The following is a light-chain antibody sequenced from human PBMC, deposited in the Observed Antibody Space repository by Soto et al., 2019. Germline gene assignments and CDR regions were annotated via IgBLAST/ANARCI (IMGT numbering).Light chain of an antibody. V-gene: IGKV1-9*01. Sequence: DIRITKSPSSVSASVGDRVTITCRASQGISNYLAWYQQKPGKVPKLLSYIASTLQSGVPSRVSGSGAGTDCTLTISQLQPEDGATYYCQQLKSYPLTFGGGTKVDI. CDR1: QGISNY. CDR2: IAS. J-gene: IGKJ4*01. CDR3: QQLKSYPLT.